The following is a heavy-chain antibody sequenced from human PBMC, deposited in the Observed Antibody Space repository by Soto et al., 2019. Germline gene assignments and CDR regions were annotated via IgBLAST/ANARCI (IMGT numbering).Heavy chain of an antibody. CDR1: GGTFSSYA. D-gene: IGHD6-19*01. Sequence: ASVKVSCKASGGTFSSYAISWVRQAPGQGLEWMGGIIPIFGTANYAQKFRGRVTITADESTSTAYMELSSLRSEDTAVYYCASSYSSGWLVYYCGQRTLVTVSS. CDR3: ASSYSSGWLVYY. CDR2: IIPIFGTA. J-gene: IGHJ4*02. V-gene: IGHV1-69*13.